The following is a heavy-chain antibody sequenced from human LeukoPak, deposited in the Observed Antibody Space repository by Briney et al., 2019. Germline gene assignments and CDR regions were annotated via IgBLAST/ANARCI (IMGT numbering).Heavy chain of an antibody. CDR3: AKEDGRYSTWGAFAG. CDR1: GFTFSSYA. D-gene: IGHD1-26*01. J-gene: IGHJ3*01. CDR2: ISGSGGNT. Sequence: RRGSLRLSCAASGFTFSSYAMSWVRQAPGKGLEWVSAISGSGGNTYYADSVKGRFTISRDNSKNTQYLQMNSLRAEDTAVYYCAKEDGRYSTWGAFAGWGQATMVTVSS. V-gene: IGHV3-23*01.